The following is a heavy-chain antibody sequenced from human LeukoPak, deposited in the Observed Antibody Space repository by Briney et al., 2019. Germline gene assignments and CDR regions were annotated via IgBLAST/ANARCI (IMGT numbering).Heavy chain of an antibody. D-gene: IGHD2-21*02. CDR3: AATTTVCGGDCYSGEWWFDP. Sequence: GGSLKISCKGSGYSFVSYWIAWVRQMPGKGLEWMGIIYPGDSDVRYSPSFEGQATISADMSINTAYLQWDSLKPSDTAIYYCAATTTVCGGDCYSGEWWFDPWGQGTLVTVSP. CDR2: IYPGDSDV. CDR1: GYSFVSYW. V-gene: IGHV5-51*01. J-gene: IGHJ5*02.